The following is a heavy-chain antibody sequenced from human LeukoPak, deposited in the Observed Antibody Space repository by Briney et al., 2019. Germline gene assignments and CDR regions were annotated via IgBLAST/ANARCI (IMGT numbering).Heavy chain of an antibody. CDR1: GGSFSNYY. V-gene: IGHV4-34*01. CDR3: ARVYYSRSYDYWYFDL. CDR2: INHGGST. J-gene: IGHJ2*01. D-gene: IGHD6-13*01. Sequence: SETLSLTCAVYGGSFSNYYWSWIRQPPGKGLEWIGEINHGGSTNYNPSLKSRVIISVDTSKNQFSLKLSSVTAADTAVYYCARVYYSRSYDYWYFDLWGRGTLVTVSS.